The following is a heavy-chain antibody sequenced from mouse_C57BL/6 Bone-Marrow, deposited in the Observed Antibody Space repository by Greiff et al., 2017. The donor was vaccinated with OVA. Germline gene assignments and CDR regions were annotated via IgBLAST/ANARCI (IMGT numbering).Heavy chain of an antibody. CDR1: GFTIKDDY. J-gene: IGHJ3*01. V-gene: IGHV14-4*01. D-gene: IGHD2-4*01. CDR2: IDPENGDT. CDR3: TFIYYDYSWFAY. Sequence: IQLQQSGAELVRPGTSVKLSCTASGFTIKDDYMHWMKQRPEQGLEWIGWIDPENGDTEYASKFQGKATITADTSSNTAYLQLSSLTSEDTAVYYCTFIYYDYSWFAYWGQGTLVTVSA.